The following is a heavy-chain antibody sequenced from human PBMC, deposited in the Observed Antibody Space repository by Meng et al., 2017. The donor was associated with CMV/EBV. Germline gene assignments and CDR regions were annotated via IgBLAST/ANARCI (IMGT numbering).Heavy chain of an antibody. D-gene: IGHD3-22*01. Sequence: GESLKISCAASGFTFSNAWMSWVRQAPGKGLEWVGRIKSKTDGGTTDYAAPVKGRFTISRDDSKNTLYLQMNSLKTEDTAVYYCTTEDEYYYDSSGYYYYYGMDVWGQGTTVTVSS. CDR2: IKSKTDGGTT. CDR3: TTEDEYYYDSSGYYYYYGMDV. CDR1: GFTFSNAW. J-gene: IGHJ6*02. V-gene: IGHV3-15*01.